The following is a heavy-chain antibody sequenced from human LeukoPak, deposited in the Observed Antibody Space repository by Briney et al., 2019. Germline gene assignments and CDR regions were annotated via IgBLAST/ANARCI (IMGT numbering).Heavy chain of an antibody. J-gene: IGHJ4*02. V-gene: IGHV3-9*01. CDR1: GFTFDDYA. CDR3: AKDLHSGSYELIFDY. Sequence: GGSLRLSCAASGFTFDDYAMHWVRHAPGKGLEWVSGISWNSGSIGYADSVKGRFTISRDNAKNSLYLQMNSLRAEVTALYYCAKDLHSGSYELIFDYWGQGTLVTVSS. D-gene: IGHD1-26*01. CDR2: ISWNSGSI.